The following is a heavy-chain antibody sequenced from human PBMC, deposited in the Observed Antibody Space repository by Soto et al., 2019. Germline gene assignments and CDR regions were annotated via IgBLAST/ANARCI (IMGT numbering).Heavy chain of an antibody. CDR2: ISSSGST. CDR1: GDSIGGVGY. Sequence: SETLSLTCTVSGDSIGGVGYWSWIRQFPGRGLEWIGCISSSGSTYYNPALNNRISLSLDTSQNQFSPKLLSVTAADTAIYYCARSGVTGIVIPSHWFDPWGQGTLVTVSS. CDR3: ARSGVTGIVIPSHWFDP. V-gene: IGHV4-31*03. D-gene: IGHD2-21*02. J-gene: IGHJ5*02.